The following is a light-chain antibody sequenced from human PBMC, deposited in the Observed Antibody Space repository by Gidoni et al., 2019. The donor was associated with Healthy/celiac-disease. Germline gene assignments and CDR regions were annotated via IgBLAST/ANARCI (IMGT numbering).Light chain of an antibody. CDR1: KLGDKY. CDR3: QAGDSRTVV. CDR2: QDS. J-gene: IGLJ2*01. Sequence: SYELTQPPSVSVSPGQTASITCSGDKLGDKYACWYQQKPGQSPGLVIYQDSKRPSGIPERFSGSKSGNTATLTISGTQAMDEADYYRQAGDSRTVVFRGGTKLAVL. V-gene: IGLV3-1*01.